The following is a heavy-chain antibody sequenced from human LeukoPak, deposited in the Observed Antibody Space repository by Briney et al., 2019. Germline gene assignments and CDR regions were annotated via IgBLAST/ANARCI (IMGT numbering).Heavy chain of an antibody. CDR2: IYYSGST. CDR1: GGSISTYY. D-gene: IGHD3/OR15-3a*01. J-gene: IGHJ4*02. Sequence: SETLSLTCTVSGGSISTYYWSWIRQPPGEGLEWIGYIYYSGSTNYNPSLKSRVTISVDTSKNQFPLKLSSVTAADTAVYYCATYGGTGYYGFAYWGQGTLVTVSS. CDR3: ATYGGTGYYGFAY. V-gene: IGHV4-59*01.